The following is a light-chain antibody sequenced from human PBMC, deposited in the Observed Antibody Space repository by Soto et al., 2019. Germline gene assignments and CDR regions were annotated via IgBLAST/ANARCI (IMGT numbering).Light chain of an antibody. CDR2: GTS. CDR1: QNVGRRY. CDR3: QQYGSSPRT. J-gene: IGKJ1*01. Sequence: EIVLTQSPGTLSLSPGERATLSCRASQNVGRRYLAWYQQKPGQAPRLLIYGTSNRATGIPDRFSGSGSGTDFSLTSSSLEPGDLAVYYCQQYGSSPRTFGQGTKVEI. V-gene: IGKV3-20*01.